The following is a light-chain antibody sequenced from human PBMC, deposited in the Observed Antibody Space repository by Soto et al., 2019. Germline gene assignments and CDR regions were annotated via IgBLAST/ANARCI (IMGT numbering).Light chain of an antibody. CDR3: SSYTGSSTPYV. Sequence: QSVLTQPASVSGSPGQSITISCTGTSSDVGGYNYVSWYQQHPGKASKLMIYDVTDRPSGVSNRFSGFKSGNTASLTISGLQAEDEADYYCSSYTGSSTPYVIGTGTKLTVL. CDR2: DVT. CDR1: SSDVGGYNY. V-gene: IGLV2-14*01. J-gene: IGLJ1*01.